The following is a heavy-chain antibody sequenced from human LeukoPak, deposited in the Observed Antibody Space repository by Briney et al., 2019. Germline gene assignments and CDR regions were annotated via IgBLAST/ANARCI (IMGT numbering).Heavy chain of an antibody. CDR1: GYTFSSYT. J-gene: IGHJ6*02. CDR2: IIPILGIA. D-gene: IGHD1-20*01. V-gene: IGHV1-69*02. Sequence: SVKVSCKASGYTFSSYTISWVRQAPGQGLEWMGRIIPILGIANYAQKFQGRVTITADKSTSTAYMELSSLRSEDTAVYYCAREPHNWNYDYYGMDVWGQGTTVTVSS. CDR3: AREPHNWNYDYYGMDV.